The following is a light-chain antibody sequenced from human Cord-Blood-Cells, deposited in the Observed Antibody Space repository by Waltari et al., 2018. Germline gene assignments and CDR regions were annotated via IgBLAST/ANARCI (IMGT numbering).Light chain of an antibody. CDR3: QQYDNLPLT. Sequence: DIQMTPSPSSLSTSVGYRVTSTCQASPDNSNYLNWYQQKPGKAPKLLIYDASNLETGVPSRFSGSGSGTDFTFTISSLQPEDIATYYCQQYDNLPLTFGGGTKVEIK. CDR2: DAS. V-gene: IGKV1-33*01. J-gene: IGKJ4*01. CDR1: PDNSNY.